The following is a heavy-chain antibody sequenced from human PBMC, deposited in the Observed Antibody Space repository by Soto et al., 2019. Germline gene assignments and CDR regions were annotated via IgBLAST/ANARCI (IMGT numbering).Heavy chain of an antibody. D-gene: IGHD4-17*01. CDR1: EFSLTTSGVG. Sequence: QITLKESGPTLVKHTQTLTLTCTFSEFSLTTSGVGVGWIRQPPGKALEWLAVIYWDDSKHYSTSLKSSLTTTKDTSKNQVVLTMTNMDPVDTATYYCTHKGYGDYPLDYWGQGTLVTVSS. CDR3: THKGYGDYPLDY. V-gene: IGHV2-5*02. J-gene: IGHJ4*02. CDR2: IYWDDSK.